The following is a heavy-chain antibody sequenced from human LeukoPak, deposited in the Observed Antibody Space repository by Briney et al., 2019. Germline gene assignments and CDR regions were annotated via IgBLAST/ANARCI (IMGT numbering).Heavy chain of an antibody. CDR1: GFTSSSYA. CDR3: ARGDSSGYYDGYFDY. D-gene: IGHD3-22*01. Sequence: GGSLRLSCADPGFTSSSYAMHWVRQALGKVLEYVSAISSNGGSTYYANSVKGRFPISRDNSKTTLYLQMGSLRAEDMAVYYCARGDSSGYYDGYFDYWGQGTLVTVSS. J-gene: IGHJ4*02. CDR2: ISSNGGST. V-gene: IGHV3-64*01.